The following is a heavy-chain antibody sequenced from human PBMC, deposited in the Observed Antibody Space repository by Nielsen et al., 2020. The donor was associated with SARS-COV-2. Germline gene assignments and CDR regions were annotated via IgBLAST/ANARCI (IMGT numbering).Heavy chain of an antibody. J-gene: IGHJ6*02. CDR1: GYSFTSYW. Sequence: KVSCKGSGYSFTSYWISWVRQMPGKGLEWMGRIDPSDSYTNYSPSFQGHVTISADKSISTAYLQWSSLKASDTAMYYCARLPIVVAYYYGMDVWGQGTTVTVSS. D-gene: IGHD5-12*01. CDR3: ARLPIVVAYYYGMDV. CDR2: IDPSDSYT. V-gene: IGHV5-10-1*01.